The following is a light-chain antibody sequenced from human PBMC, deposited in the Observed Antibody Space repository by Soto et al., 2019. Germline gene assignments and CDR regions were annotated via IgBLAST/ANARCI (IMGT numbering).Light chain of an antibody. J-gene: IGLJ1*01. V-gene: IGLV2-8*01. CDR2: EVN. CDR1: SSDVGGYKY. CDR3: SSYAGSNNLGV. Sequence: QSALTQPPSASGSPGQSVTISCTGTSSDVGGYKYVSWYQQHPGKAPKLMIFEVNKRPSGVPDRFSGSKSGNTASLTVSGLQAEDEADYYCSSYAGSNNLGVLGTGTKVTVL.